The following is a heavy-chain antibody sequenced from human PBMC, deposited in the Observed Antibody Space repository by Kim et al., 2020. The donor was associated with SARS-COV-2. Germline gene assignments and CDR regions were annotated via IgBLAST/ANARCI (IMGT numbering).Heavy chain of an antibody. CDR2: IDPNTGGT. V-gene: IGHV1-2*06. J-gene: IGHJ4*02. CDR3: ATEVPSPVVYIAY. D-gene: IGHD2-2*01. CDR1: GYTFTDYY. Sequence: ASVKVSCKASGYTFTDYYVRWVRQAPGQGLEWVGRIDPNTGGTDFAQKFQGRVTMTRDASINTAYMELTGLTSDDTATYYCATEVPSPVVYIAYWGQGTL.